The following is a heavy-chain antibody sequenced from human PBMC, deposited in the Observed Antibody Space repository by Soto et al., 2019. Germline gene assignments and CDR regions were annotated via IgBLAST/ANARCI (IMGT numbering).Heavy chain of an antibody. CDR3: ARLYTGYEAFEY. D-gene: IGHD5-12*01. J-gene: IGHJ4*02. V-gene: IGHV4-30-4*01. CDR1: VGSINSGDYY. CDR2: IYYSGST. Sequence: SETLSLTCSFSVGSINSGDYYCSWIRQSPGKGLEWIGYIYYSGSTYYNPSLESRSTISIDTSKNQFFLDVDSVTAADTAVYYCARLYTGYEAFEYWGQGTLVIVSS.